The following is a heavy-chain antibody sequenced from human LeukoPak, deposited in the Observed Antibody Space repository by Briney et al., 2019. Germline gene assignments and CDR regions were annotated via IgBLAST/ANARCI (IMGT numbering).Heavy chain of an antibody. CDR1: GSSIGTYS. J-gene: IGHJ5*02. Sequence: PSETLSLTCTVSGSSIGTYSWSWIRQPPGKGLEWIGYIFHTGSTFYNPSLKSRVTISVDTSKNQFSLRLNSVTAADTAVYCCARELWFANAPGSWLDPWGQGTLVTVSS. D-gene: IGHD3-10*01. V-gene: IGHV4-59*12. CDR2: IFHTGST. CDR3: ARELWFANAPGSWLDP.